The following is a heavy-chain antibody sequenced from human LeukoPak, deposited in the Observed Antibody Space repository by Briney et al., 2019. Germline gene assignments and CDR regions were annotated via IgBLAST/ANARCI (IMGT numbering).Heavy chain of an antibody. CDR2: FDPEDGET. CDR3: ATASDDYGVDP. J-gene: IGHJ5*02. V-gene: IGHV1-24*01. Sequence: ASVTVSFKVSGYTLTGLSMHWVRQAPGKGLEWMGGFDPEDGETIYAQKFQGRVTMTEDTSTDTAYMELSSLRSEDTAVYYCATASDDYGVDPWGQGTLVTVSS. D-gene: IGHD4-17*01. CDR1: GYTLTGLS.